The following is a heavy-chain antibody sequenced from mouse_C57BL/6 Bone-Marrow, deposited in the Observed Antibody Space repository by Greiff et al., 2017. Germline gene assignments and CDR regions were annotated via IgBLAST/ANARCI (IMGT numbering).Heavy chain of an antibody. CDR3: AREDGNYPYYFDY. Sequence: QVQLQQSDAELVKPGASVKISCKVSGYTFTDHTIHWMKQRPEQGLEWIGYIYPSDGSTKYNEKFKGQATLTADKSSSTAYLQLNSLTSEDSAVYFCAREDGNYPYYFDYWGKGTTLTVSS. V-gene: IGHV1-78*01. D-gene: IGHD2-1*01. CDR2: IYPSDGST. CDR1: GYTFTDHT. J-gene: IGHJ2*01.